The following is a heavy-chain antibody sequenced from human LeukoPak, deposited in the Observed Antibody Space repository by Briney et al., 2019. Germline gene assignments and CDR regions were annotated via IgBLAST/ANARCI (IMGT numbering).Heavy chain of an antibody. D-gene: IGHD4-17*01. V-gene: IGHV4-34*01. Sequence: SETLSLTCAVYGGSFSGYYWSWIRQPPGKGLEWIGEINHSGSTNYNPSLKSRVTISVDTSKNQFSLKLSSVTAADTAVYYCARKRLTYGFDYWGQGTLVTVSS. CDR3: ARKRLTYGFDY. J-gene: IGHJ4*02. CDR1: GGSFSGYY. CDR2: INHSGST.